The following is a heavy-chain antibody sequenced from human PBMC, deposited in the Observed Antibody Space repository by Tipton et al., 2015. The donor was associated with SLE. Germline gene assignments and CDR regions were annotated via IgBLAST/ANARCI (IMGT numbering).Heavy chain of an antibody. CDR2: IYTSGST. D-gene: IGHD1-1*01. J-gene: IGHJ3*02. Sequence: GLVKPSQTLSLTCTVSGGSISSGSYYWSWIRQPAGKGLEWIGRIYTSGSTNYNPSLKSRVTISVDTSKNQFSLKLSSVTAADTAVYYCAREIAVPQVAFDIWGQGTMVTVSS. CDR1: GGSISSGSYY. CDR3: AREIAVPQVAFDI. V-gene: IGHV4-61*02.